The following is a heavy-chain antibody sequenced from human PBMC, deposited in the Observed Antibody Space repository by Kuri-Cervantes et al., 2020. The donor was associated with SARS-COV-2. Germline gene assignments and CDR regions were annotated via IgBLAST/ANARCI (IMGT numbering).Heavy chain of an antibody. J-gene: IGHJ4*02. D-gene: IGHD2-2*01. CDR3: ARGGVVPEVSFDY. CDR2: MNPNSGNT. CDR1: GYTFTSYD. V-gene: IGHV1-8*03. Sequence: ASVKVSCKASGYTFTSYDINWVRQATGQGLEWMGWMNPNSGNTGYAQEFQGRVTITRNTSISTAYMELSSLRSEDTAVYYCARGGVVPEVSFDYWGQGTLVTVSS.